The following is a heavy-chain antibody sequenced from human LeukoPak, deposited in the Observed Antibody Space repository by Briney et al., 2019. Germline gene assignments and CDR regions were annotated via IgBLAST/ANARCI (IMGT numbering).Heavy chain of an antibody. CDR2: IQSKTDGGTS. V-gene: IGHV3-15*01. CDR1: EFTFSNAW. J-gene: IGHJ5*02. CDR3: TANLTYSSGWYWFDP. D-gene: IGHD6-19*01. Sequence: GGSLRLSCAASEFTFSNAWMSWVRQAPGKGLEWVGRIQSKTDGGTSDYAAPVKGRFTISRDDSKNPLYLQMTSLKTEDPSVYYCTANLTYSSGWYWFDPWGQGTLVTVSS.